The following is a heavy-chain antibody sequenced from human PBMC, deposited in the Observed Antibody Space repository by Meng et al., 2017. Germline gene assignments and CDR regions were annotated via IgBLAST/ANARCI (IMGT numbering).Heavy chain of an antibody. CDR1: GGSFSGHY. D-gene: IGHD3-22*01. CDR2: VSDGGYN. CDR3: ARNRYDRSTHVFDP. Sequence: QVQLRQWGAGLLKPSETLSLTCTVYGGSFSGHYWSWIRQAPGEGLEWIGEVSDGGYNKYNPALKSRVTVSGDTSKNEVSLKLISVTAADTAVYYCARNRYDRSTHVFDPWGQGTLVTVSS. J-gene: IGHJ5*02. V-gene: IGHV4-34*01.